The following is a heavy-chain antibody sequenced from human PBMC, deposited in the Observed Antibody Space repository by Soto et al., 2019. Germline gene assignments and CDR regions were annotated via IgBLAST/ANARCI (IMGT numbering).Heavy chain of an antibody. D-gene: IGHD6-19*01. CDR2: ISGSGGST. J-gene: IGHJ4*02. CDR1: GFTFSSYA. Sequence: GGSLRLSCAASGFTFSSYAMSWVRQAPGKGLEWVSAISGSGGSTYYADSVKGRFTISRDNSKNTLYLQMNSLRAEDTAVYYCAKDPAVGYSSGWYLSYWGQGTLVTVSS. CDR3: AKDPAVGYSSGWYLSY. V-gene: IGHV3-23*01.